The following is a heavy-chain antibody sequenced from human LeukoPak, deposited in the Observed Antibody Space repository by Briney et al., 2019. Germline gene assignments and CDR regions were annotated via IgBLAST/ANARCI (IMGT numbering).Heavy chain of an antibody. Sequence: PSETLSLTCTVSGGSISSYYWSWSRQPPGKGLEWIGYIFNSGSTTYNPSRKSRVTISVHTSKDQFSLKVSSVTAADTAVYYCARRRRGYNGYEDAFDIWGQGTMVTVSS. CDR1: GGSISSYY. J-gene: IGHJ3*02. CDR2: IFNSGST. V-gene: IGHV4-59*08. D-gene: IGHD5-12*01. CDR3: ARRRRGYNGYEDAFDI.